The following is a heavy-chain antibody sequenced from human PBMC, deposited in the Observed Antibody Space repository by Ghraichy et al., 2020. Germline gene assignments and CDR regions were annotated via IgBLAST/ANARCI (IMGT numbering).Heavy chain of an antibody. CDR1: GFTFSSYA. V-gene: IGHV3-64D*06. J-gene: IGHJ4*02. D-gene: IGHD3-22*01. CDR3: VIMYYYDSSGAIDY. Sequence: GGSLRLSCSASGFTFSSYAMHWVRQAPGKGLEYVSAISSNGGSTYYADSVKGRFTISRDNSKNTLYLQMSSLRAEDTAVYYCVIMYYYDSSGAIDYWSQGTLVTVSS. CDR2: ISSNGGST.